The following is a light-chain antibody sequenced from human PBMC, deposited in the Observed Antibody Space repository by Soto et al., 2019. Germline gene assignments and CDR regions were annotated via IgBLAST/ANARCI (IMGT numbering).Light chain of an antibody. CDR3: QQYTNWPKT. Sequence: SPMTKSPSTVSASVGDRVTLTCRASQSISSWLAWYQQKPGKAPKLLIYKASTLKSGVPSRFSGSGSGTEFTLTISSLQSEDFAVYYCQQYTNWPKTFGQGAKVDI. CDR2: KAS. V-gene: IGKV1-5*03. CDR1: QSISSW. J-gene: IGKJ1*01.